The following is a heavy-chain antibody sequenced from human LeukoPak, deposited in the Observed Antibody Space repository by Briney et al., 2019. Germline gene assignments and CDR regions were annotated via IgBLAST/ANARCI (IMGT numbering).Heavy chain of an antibody. CDR1: GFTFSTYG. V-gene: IGHV3-30*18. CDR2: VSYDGSTK. CDR3: AKARHCGGDCYSLMDY. Sequence: PGRSLRLSCAASGFTFSTYGMHWVRQAPGKGLEWVAVVSYDGSTKYYADSVKGRFTISRDNSKNTLFLQMNSLRADDTAVYYCAKARHCGGDCYSLMDYWGQGILVTVSS. J-gene: IGHJ4*02. D-gene: IGHD2-21*02.